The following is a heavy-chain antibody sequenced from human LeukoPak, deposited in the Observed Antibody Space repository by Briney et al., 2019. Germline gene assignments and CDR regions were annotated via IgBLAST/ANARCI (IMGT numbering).Heavy chain of an antibody. CDR2: ISGSGGST. CDR1: GFTFSSYW. Sequence: RAGGSLRLSCAASGFTFSSYWMSWVRQAPGKGLEWDSAISGSGGSTYYADSVKGRFTISRDNSKNTLYLQMNSLRAEDTAVYYCAKGGGYYDSSGYPPFDYWGQGTLVTVSS. CDR3: AKGGGYYDSSGYPPFDY. J-gene: IGHJ4*02. D-gene: IGHD3-22*01. V-gene: IGHV3-23*01.